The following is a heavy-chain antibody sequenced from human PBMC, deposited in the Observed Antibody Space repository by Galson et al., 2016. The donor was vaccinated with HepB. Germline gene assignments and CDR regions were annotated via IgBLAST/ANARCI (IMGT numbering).Heavy chain of an antibody. Sequence: SVKVSCKASGGTFMNYAINWVRQAPGQGLEWMGRMIPVFGTANYAQKFQGRITITADESTTTVYMELSSLRSEDTAVYYCARDLEVVAGHGMGVWGQGTTVTVSS. J-gene: IGHJ6*02. V-gene: IGHV1-69*13. CDR2: MIPVFGTA. D-gene: IGHD6-19*01. CDR1: GGTFMNYA. CDR3: ARDLEVVAGHGMGV.